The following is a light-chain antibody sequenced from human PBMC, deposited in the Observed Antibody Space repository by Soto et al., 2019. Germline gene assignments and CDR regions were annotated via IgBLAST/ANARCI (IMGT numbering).Light chain of an antibody. CDR1: SSNIGSNT. V-gene: IGLV1-44*01. Sequence: QSVLTQPPSASGTPGQRVTISCSGSSSNIGSNTVNWYQQLPGAAPKLLIYSNSQRPSGVPDRFSGSKSGTSASLAISGLQSEDAAAYYCAAWDDSLNGYDFGTGTKATVL. J-gene: IGLJ1*01. CDR2: SNS. CDR3: AAWDDSLNGYD.